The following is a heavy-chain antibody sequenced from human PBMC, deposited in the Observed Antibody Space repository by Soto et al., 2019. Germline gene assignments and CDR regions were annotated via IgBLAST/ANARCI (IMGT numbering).Heavy chain of an antibody. CDR3: ARGYYDITDEPDTDAMDV. Sequence: QPGGSLRLSCAASGFTFSSYGMHWVRQAPGKGLEWVAVIWYDGSNKYYADSVKGRFTISRDNSKNTLYLQMNSLRAEDTAVYYCARGYYDITDEPDTDAMDVWGQGTTVTVSS. D-gene: IGHD3-9*01. CDR2: IWYDGSNK. J-gene: IGHJ6*02. V-gene: IGHV3-33*01. CDR1: GFTFSSYG.